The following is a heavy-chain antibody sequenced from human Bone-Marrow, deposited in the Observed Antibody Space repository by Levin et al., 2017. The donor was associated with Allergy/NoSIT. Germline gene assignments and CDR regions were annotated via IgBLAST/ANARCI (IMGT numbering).Heavy chain of an antibody. V-gene: IGHV1-69*01. J-gene: IGHJ4*02. Sequence: KISCKASGGTFNRYGISWVRQAPGQGLEWMGGIIPMFGAATYAQKFQGGVTITADASTSTVYMELSSLRSEDTAVYYCTRTPAMMVEYYFDLWGQGTRLTVSS. CDR1: GGTFNRYG. CDR3: TRTPAMMVEYYFDL. CDR2: IIPMFGAA. D-gene: IGHD3-22*01.